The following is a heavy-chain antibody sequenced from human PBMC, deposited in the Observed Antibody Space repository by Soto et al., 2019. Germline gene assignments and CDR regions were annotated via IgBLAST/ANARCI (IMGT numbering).Heavy chain of an antibody. CDR1: GFTFITYS. D-gene: IGHD2-2*02. V-gene: IGHV3-21*01. J-gene: IGHJ6*02. CDR3: AREYTAWPLAYGLDV. CDR2: ISSRSDI. Sequence: GGSLRLSCVGSGFTFITYSINWVRQAPGKGLEWVSSISSRSDIYYADSVKGRFTISRDNAKNSVSLQMNSLRAEDTAVYYCAREYTAWPLAYGLDVWGQGTTVTVSS.